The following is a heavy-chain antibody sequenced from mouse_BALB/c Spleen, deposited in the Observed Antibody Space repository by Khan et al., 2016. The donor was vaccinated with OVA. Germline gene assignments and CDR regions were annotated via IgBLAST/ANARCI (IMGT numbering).Heavy chain of an antibody. J-gene: IGHJ2*01. CDR2: ISCSGST. CDR1: GYSITSGYG. CDR3: ARTARIKY. Sequence: EVQLQESGPGLVKPSQSLSLTCTVTGYSITSGYGWNWIRQFLGNKLEWMGYISCSGSTNYNPSLKSRISITRDTSKNQFFLQLNSVTTEDTATYYCARTARIKYWGQGTTLTVSS. D-gene: IGHD1-2*01. V-gene: IGHV3-2*02.